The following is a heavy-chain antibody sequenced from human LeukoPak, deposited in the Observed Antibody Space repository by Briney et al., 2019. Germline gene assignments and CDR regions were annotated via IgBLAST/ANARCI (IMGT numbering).Heavy chain of an antibody. V-gene: IGHV3-30*18. CDR3: AKVPHEAAGPFDY. Sequence: PGGSLRLSCAASGFTFSSYGMHWVRQAPGKGLEWVAVISYDGSNKYYADSVKGRFTISRDNSKNTLYLQMNSLRAEDTAVYYCAKVPHEAAGPFDYWGQGTLVTVSS. D-gene: IGHD6-13*01. CDR1: GFTFSSYG. CDR2: ISYDGSNK. J-gene: IGHJ4*02.